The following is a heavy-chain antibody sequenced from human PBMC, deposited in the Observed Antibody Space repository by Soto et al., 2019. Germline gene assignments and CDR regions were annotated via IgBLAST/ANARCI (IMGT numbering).Heavy chain of an antibody. Sequence: SVKVSCKACGGPFSSYAIRWVRHAPGQGLEWMGGIIPIFGTANYAHKFQGRVTITADESTSTAYMELSSLRSEDTAVYYCARSSGYDSYYYYGMDVWGQGTTVTVSS. D-gene: IGHD5-12*01. J-gene: IGHJ6*02. CDR1: GGPFSSYA. CDR3: ARSSGYDSYYYYGMDV. V-gene: IGHV1-69*13. CDR2: IIPIFGTA.